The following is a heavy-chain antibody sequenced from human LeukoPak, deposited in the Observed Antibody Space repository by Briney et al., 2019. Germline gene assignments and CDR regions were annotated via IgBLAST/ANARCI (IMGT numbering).Heavy chain of an antibody. CDR1: GGTFSSYA. J-gene: IGHJ4*02. CDR2: IIPIFGTA. D-gene: IGHD7-27*01. V-gene: IGHV1-69*06. CDR3: ASLGPMTQHY. Sequence: GASVKVSCKASGGTFSSYAISWVRQAPGQGLEWMGGIIPIFGTANYAQEFQGRVTITADKSTSTAYMELSSLRSEDTAVYYCASLGPMTQHYWGQGTLVTVSS.